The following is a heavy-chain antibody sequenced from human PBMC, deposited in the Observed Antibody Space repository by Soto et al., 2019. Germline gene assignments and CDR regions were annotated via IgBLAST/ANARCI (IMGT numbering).Heavy chain of an antibody. V-gene: IGHV3-23*01. CDR3: AKARSSRWSCIYYMDV. Sequence: GGSLRLSCAASGFTFNNYAMSWVRQAPGKGLEWVSAISGSGVSGSGGSTNYADSVKGRFTISRDNSKNTLYLQMNSLRAEDAAVYYCAKARSSRWSCIYYMDVWGKGTTVTVSS. J-gene: IGHJ6*03. CDR1: GFTFNNYA. CDR2: ISGSGVSGSGGST. D-gene: IGHD2-15*01.